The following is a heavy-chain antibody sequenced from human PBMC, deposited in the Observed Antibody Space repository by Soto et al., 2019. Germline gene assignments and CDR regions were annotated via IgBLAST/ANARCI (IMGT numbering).Heavy chain of an antibody. J-gene: IGHJ6*01. CDR1: GGSFSGYY. CDR2: INHSGST. Sequence: QVQLQQWGAGLLKPSETLSLTCAVYGGSFSGYYWSWIRQPPGKGLEWIGEINHSGSTNYNPSLKSRVNLSVDTSKNKFSVRLSSLTVADTAVYYWARGGGGYCSGGSCVNYYYYYGMDVWGQGTTFTVSS. CDR3: ARGGGGYCSGGSCVNYYYYYGMDV. V-gene: IGHV4-34*01. D-gene: IGHD2-15*01.